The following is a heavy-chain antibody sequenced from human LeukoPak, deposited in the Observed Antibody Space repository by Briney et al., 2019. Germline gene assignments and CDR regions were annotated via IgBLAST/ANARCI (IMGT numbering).Heavy chain of an antibody. CDR2: ISSSSSYI. Sequence: GGSLRLSCAASGFTFSSYSMNWVRQAPGKGLEWVSSISSSSSYIYYADSVKGRFTISRDNAKSSLYLQMNSLSAEDTAVYYCAKASDYGDYFSGMDVWGQGTTVTVSS. V-gene: IGHV3-21*01. CDR1: GFTFSSYS. CDR3: AKASDYGDYFSGMDV. D-gene: IGHD4-17*01. J-gene: IGHJ6*02.